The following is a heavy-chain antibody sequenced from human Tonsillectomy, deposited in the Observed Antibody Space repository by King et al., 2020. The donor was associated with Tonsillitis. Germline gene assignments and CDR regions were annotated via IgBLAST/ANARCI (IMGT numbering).Heavy chain of an antibody. J-gene: IGHJ6*02. Sequence: QLVQAGAEVKKPGEYLKISCKGSGFSFTNNWIGGVGQMPGKGLGWMGINYPGDYDTRYSPSFQGQFPISADNSISTAYLQWGSLKASDTAMYYCGRHQKHDFWSAYYTGVPSYYYYGMDVWGQGTTVTVSS. CDR2: NYPGDYDT. D-gene: IGHD3-3*01. CDR1: GFSFTNNW. V-gene: IGHV5-51*01. CDR3: GRHQKHDFWSAYYTGVPSYYYYGMDV.